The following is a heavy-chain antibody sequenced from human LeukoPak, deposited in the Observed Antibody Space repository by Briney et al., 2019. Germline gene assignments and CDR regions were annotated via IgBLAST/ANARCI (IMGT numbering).Heavy chain of an antibody. Sequence: GESLKISCQGSGYSFSTYWIGWVRQMPGKGLEWMGLIYPSDSDTRYSPSFQGQVTISADTSISTAYLQWSSLKASDTAMYYCARRVGGSYYFDYWGQGTLVTVSS. CDR3: ARRVGGSYYFDY. D-gene: IGHD6-25*01. CDR1: GYSFSTYW. CDR2: IYPSDSDT. V-gene: IGHV5-51*01. J-gene: IGHJ4*02.